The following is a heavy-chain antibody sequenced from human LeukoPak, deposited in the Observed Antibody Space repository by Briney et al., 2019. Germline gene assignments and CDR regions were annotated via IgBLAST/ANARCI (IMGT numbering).Heavy chain of an antibody. CDR3: ARGEDYGDYVNWFDP. CDR1: GYTFTTFG. J-gene: IGHJ5*02. Sequence: ASVKVSCKASGYTFTTFGISWVRQAPGQGLEWMGWISAYNGNTNYAQKLQGRVTMTTDTSTSTAYMELRSLRSDDTAVYYCARGEDYGDYVNWFDPWGQGTLVTVSS. D-gene: IGHD4-17*01. V-gene: IGHV1-18*01. CDR2: ISAYNGNT.